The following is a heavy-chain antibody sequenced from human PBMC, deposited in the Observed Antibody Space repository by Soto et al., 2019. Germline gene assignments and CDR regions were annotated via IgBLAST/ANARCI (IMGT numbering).Heavy chain of an antibody. CDR1: GCTCSDHY. CDR2: TRNKANSYTT. Sequence: QPGGSLRLSCAASGCTCSDHYMDWVRQAPGKGLEWVGRTRNKANSYTTEYAASVKGRFIVSRDESQNLLYLQMNSLKTEDTAVYYCARAQSGSYPAFDYWGQGTLVTVSS. V-gene: IGHV3-72*01. CDR3: ARAQSGSYPAFDY. J-gene: IGHJ4*02. D-gene: IGHD1-26*01.